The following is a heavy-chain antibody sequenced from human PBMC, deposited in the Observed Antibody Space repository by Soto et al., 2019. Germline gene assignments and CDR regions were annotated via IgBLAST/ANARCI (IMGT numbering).Heavy chain of an antibody. CDR2: IKQDGSEK. J-gene: IGHJ3*02. CDR3: AREFFFLVGGFIWVPVVFVI. D-gene: IGHD3-16*02. V-gene: IGHV3-7*01. CDR1: GFTLSSYW. Sequence: GGSLRLSCAASGFTLSSYWMSWVRQAPGKGLEWVANIKQDGSEKYYVDSVKGRFTISRDNAKNSLYLQMNSLRAEDTAGYYCAREFFFLVGGFIWVPVVFVIGGQGKMVTVSS.